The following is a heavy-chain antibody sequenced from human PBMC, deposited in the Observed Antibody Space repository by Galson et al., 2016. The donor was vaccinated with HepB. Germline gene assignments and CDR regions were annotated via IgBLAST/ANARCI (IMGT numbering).Heavy chain of an antibody. D-gene: IGHD3-22*01. CDR2: IRGSGGST. Sequence: SLRLSCAASEFTFSSYAMSWVRQAPGKGLEWVSAIRGSGGSTYYADSAKGRFTISRDNSKNTLYLQMNSLRAEDTAVYYCAKMPPLDLGMGDSSGYPHYGMDVWGQGTTVTVSS. CDR3: AKMPPLDLGMGDSSGYPHYGMDV. V-gene: IGHV3-23*01. J-gene: IGHJ6*02. CDR1: EFTFSSYA.